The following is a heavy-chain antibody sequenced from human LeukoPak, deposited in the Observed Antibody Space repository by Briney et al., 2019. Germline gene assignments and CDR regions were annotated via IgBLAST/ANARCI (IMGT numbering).Heavy chain of an antibody. Sequence: SETLSLTCTVSGGSVSSGSYYWSWIRQPPGKGLEWIGYIYYSGSTNYNPSLKSRVTISVDTSKNQFSLTLSSVTAADTAVYYCARVNYYDSSGYLDYWGQGTLVTVSS. J-gene: IGHJ4*02. V-gene: IGHV4-61*01. CDR3: ARVNYYDSSGYLDY. CDR2: IYYSGST. CDR1: GGSVSSGSYY. D-gene: IGHD3-22*01.